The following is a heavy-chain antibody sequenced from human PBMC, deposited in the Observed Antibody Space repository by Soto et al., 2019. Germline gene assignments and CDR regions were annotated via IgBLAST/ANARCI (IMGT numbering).Heavy chain of an antibody. CDR1: GGTFSSYA. Sequence: GASVKVSCKASGGTFSSYAISWVRQAPGQGLEWMAGIIPIFGTANYAQKFQGRVTITADESTSTAYMELSSLRSEDTAVYYCARASRDIVVVVAATPHYYYGMDVWGQGTTVTVSS. CDR3: ARASRDIVVVVAATPHYYYGMDV. D-gene: IGHD2-15*01. J-gene: IGHJ6*02. CDR2: IIPIFGTA. V-gene: IGHV1-69*13.